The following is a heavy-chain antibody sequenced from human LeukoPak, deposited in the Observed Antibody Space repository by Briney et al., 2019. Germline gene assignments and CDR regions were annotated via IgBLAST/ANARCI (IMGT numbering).Heavy chain of an antibody. V-gene: IGHV3-23*01. D-gene: IGHD5-18*01. J-gene: IGHJ6*02. CDR2: ISGSGGST. CDR1: GFTFSSYA. CDR3: AKVSAYSYAYDYYDYGMDV. Sequence: GGSLRLSCAASGFTFSSYAMTWVRQALEKGLEWVSAISGSGGSTYYADSVKGRFTISRDNSKNTLYLQMNSLRAEDTAIYYCAKVSAYSYAYDYYDYGMDVWGQGTTVTVSS.